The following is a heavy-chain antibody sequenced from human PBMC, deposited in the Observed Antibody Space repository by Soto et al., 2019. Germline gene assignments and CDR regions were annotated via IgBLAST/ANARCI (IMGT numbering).Heavy chain of an antibody. Sequence: GGSLRLSFAASGFTFEDYAMHRVRQAQGKGLEWVSGISWNSGSIGYADSVKGRFTISSDNAKNSLYLQMNSLRAEDTALYYCAKDVVGYNWNPLRRYYYYYMDVWGKGT. J-gene: IGHJ6*03. CDR2: ISWNSGSI. D-gene: IGHD1-20*01. CDR3: AKDVVGYNWNPLRRYYYYYMDV. V-gene: IGHV3-9*01. CDR1: GFTFEDYA.